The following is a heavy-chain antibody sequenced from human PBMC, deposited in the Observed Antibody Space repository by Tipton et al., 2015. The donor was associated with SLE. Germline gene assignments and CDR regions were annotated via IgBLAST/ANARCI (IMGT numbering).Heavy chain of an antibody. D-gene: IGHD2-21*01. CDR2: ISGSGGST. CDR3: ARDLKGRVGIVDY. Sequence: SLRLSCAASGFIFSNYAMSWVRQAPGKGLEWVSSISGSGGSTDYADSVKGRFTISRDNSKNTLYLQMNSLRVEDTAVYYCARDLKGRVGIVDYWGQGTLVTVSS. V-gene: IGHV3-23*01. CDR1: GFIFSNYA. J-gene: IGHJ4*02.